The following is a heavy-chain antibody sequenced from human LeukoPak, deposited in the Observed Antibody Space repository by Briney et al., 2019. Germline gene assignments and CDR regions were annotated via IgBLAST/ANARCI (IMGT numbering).Heavy chain of an antibody. CDR2: INPSGGST. J-gene: IGHJ5*02. CDR3: ASGGWELNNWFDP. V-gene: IGHV1-46*01. Sequence: GGSLRLSCAASGFTFSSYWMHWVRQAPGQGLEWMEIINPSGGSTSYAQKFQGRVTMTRDTSTSTVYMELSSLRSEDTAVYYCASGGWELNNWFDPWGQGTLVTVSS. CDR1: GFTFSSYW. D-gene: IGHD1-26*01.